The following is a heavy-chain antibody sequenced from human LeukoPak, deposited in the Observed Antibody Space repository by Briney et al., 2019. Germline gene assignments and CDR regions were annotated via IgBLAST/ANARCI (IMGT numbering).Heavy chain of an antibody. J-gene: IGHJ4*02. Sequence: GGSLRLSCAASGFTFSSYWMTWVRQAPGKGLDWAANINQDGSEKYYVDSVKGRFTISRDNAKNSLYLQMNSLRAEDTAVYYCARDGLPAAGDYWGQGTLVTVSS. V-gene: IGHV3-7*01. CDR3: ARDGLPAAGDY. D-gene: IGHD6-13*01. CDR1: GFTFSSYW. CDR2: INQDGSEK.